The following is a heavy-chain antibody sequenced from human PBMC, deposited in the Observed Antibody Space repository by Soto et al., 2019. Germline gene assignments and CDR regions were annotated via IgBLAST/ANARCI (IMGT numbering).Heavy chain of an antibody. V-gene: IGHV3-7*01. D-gene: IGHD2-21*01. CDR2: ISGGANDK. CDR1: GFMFSAYW. J-gene: IGHJ5*02. Sequence: EVQLVESGGGLVQSGGSLRLSCEASGFMFSAYWMSWVRQDPGKKLEWVATISGGANDKFYVDSVKGRFTISRDDAKKSLFLEMNSLGHEDTAVYYCVSEDWHRFDPWGQGTLVTVSS. CDR3: VSEDWHRFDP.